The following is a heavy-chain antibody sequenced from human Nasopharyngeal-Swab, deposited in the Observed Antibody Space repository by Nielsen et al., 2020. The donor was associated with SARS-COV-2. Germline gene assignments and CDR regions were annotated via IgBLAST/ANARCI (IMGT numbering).Heavy chain of an antibody. J-gene: IGHJ4*02. CDR3: ARGGDSGSYYFDY. CDR2: IKTDGSEI. CDR1: GFTFSSYW. D-gene: IGHD1-26*01. V-gene: IGHV3-7*03. Sequence: GGSLRLSCAASGFTFSSYWMTWVRQAPGKGLEWVANIKTDGSEIYYVDSVKGRFTISRDDSKNSLYLQMNSLKTEDTAVYYCARGGDSGSYYFDYWGQGTLVTVSS.